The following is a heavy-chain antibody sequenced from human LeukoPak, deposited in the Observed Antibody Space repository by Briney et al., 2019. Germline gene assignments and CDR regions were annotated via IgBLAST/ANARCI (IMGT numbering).Heavy chain of an antibody. D-gene: IGHD5-18*01. V-gene: IGHV3-48*01. Sequence: GRSLRLSCAASGFTFSSYSMNWVRQAPGKGLEWVSYISSSSSTIYYADSVKGRFTISRDNAKNSLYLQMNSLRAEDTAVYYCAREGASYGNHYFDYWGQGTLVTVSS. CDR3: AREGASYGNHYFDY. CDR1: GFTFSSYS. J-gene: IGHJ4*02. CDR2: ISSSSSTI.